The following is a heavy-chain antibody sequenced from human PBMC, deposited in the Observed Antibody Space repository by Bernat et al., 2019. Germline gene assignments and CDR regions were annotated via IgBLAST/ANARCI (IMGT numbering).Heavy chain of an antibody. CDR3: AKDALGYCTGGVCPDY. V-gene: IGHV3-23*04. CDR2: ISGSGGSK. Sequence: EVQLVESGGGLVQPGGSLRLSCAASGFTFSSYAMSWVRQAPGKGLEWVSAISGSGGSKYYADSVKGRFTISRDNSKNTLYLQMNSLRAEGTAVYYCAKDALGYCTGGVCPDYWGQGTLVTVSS. CDR1: GFTFSSYA. D-gene: IGHD2-8*02. J-gene: IGHJ4*02.